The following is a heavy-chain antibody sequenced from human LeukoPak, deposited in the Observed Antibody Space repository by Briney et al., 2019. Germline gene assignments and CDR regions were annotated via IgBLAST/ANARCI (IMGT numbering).Heavy chain of an antibody. V-gene: IGHV3-21*01. CDR3: ARAARAFDY. CDR2: ISSSSRYI. CDR1: GFTFTSYS. J-gene: IGHJ4*02. Sequence: PGGSLRLSCAASGFTFTSYSMNWVRQAPGKGREWVSSISSSSRYIYYADSVKGRFTLSRDNAKHSLYLQINSLRAEDTAVYYCARAARAFDYWGQGTLVTVSS.